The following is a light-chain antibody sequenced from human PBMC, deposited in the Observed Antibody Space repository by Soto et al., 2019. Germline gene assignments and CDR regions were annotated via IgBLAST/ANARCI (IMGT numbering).Light chain of an antibody. Sequence: QSALTQPASVSGSPGQSITISCTGTSSDVGGYNYVSWYQQHPGKAPKLMIYEVSNLPSGVSNRFAGSKSGNTASLTISGLQAEDEADYYCSSYTSSSTLYVFGTGTKGTVL. V-gene: IGLV2-14*01. CDR2: EVS. CDR3: SSYTSSSTLYV. CDR1: SSDVGGYNY. J-gene: IGLJ1*01.